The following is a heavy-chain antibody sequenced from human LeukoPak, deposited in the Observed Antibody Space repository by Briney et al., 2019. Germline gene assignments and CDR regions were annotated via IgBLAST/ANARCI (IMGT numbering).Heavy chain of an antibody. D-gene: IGHD1-26*01. CDR1: GFTFSSCA. CDR3: AKDQSRVGASDPYDY. Sequence: GGSLRLSCAASGFTFSSCAMTWVRQAPGKGLEWVSSISGSGATTYYADSVKGRFTISRDNSNNTVYLQMNSLRAEDTAVYYCAKDQSRVGASDPYDYWGQGMQVGVSS. J-gene: IGHJ4*02. CDR2: ISGSGATT. V-gene: IGHV3-23*01.